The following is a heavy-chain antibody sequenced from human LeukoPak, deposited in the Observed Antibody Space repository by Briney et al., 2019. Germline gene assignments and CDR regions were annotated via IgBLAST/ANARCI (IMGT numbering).Heavy chain of an antibody. CDR3: ARGIAVAGTGSWFDP. J-gene: IGHJ5*02. CDR2: MNPNSGNT. V-gene: IGHV1-8*01. D-gene: IGHD6-19*01. Sequence: ASVKVSCKASGYTFTSYDINWVRQATGQGLEWMGWMNPNSGNTGYAQKFRGRVTMTRNTSISTAYMELSSLRSEDTAVYYCARGIAVAGTGSWFDPWGQGTLVTVSS. CDR1: GYTFTSYD.